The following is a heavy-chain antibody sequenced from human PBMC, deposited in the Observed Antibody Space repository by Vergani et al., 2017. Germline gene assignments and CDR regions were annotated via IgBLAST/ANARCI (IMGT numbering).Heavy chain of an antibody. V-gene: IGHV3-23*01. Sequence: EVQLLESGGGLVQPGGSLRLSCAASGFTFSSYAMSWVRQAPGKGLEWVSAISGSGGSTYYADSVKCRFTITRDNSKNTLYLQMNSLRAEDTAVYYCAKDRMAGETLDYWGQGTLVTVSS. J-gene: IGHJ4*02. D-gene: IGHD5-24*01. CDR3: AKDRMAGETLDY. CDR1: GFTFSSYA. CDR2: ISGSGGST.